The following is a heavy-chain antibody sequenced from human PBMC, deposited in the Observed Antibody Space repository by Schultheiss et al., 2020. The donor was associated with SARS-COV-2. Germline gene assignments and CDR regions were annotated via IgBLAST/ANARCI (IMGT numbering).Heavy chain of an antibody. Sequence: SETLSLTCTVSGGSISSGDYYWSWVRQPPGKGLEWIGEISHSGSTKYSPSLKSRVTISVDTSKNQFSLKLSSVTAADTAVYYCARLPFVVVTGPIYNWFDAWGQGSLVTVSS. V-gene: IGHV4-39*01. D-gene: IGHD2-21*02. CDR2: ISHSGST. J-gene: IGHJ5*02. CDR1: GGSISSGDYY. CDR3: ARLPFVVVTGPIYNWFDA.